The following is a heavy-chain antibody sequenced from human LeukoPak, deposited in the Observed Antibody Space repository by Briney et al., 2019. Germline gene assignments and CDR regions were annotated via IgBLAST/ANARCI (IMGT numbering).Heavy chain of an antibody. CDR1: GFTFSSYW. V-gene: IGHV3-74*01. Sequence: GGSLRLSCAPSGFTFSSYWMHWVRHAPGKGLVWVSRINSDGSSTSYADSVKGGFTISRDNAKNTLYLQMNSLKAEDTAVYYCARVKRWLQLVDYWGQGTLVTVSS. CDR2: INSDGSST. J-gene: IGHJ4*02. D-gene: IGHD5-24*01. CDR3: ARVKRWLQLVDY.